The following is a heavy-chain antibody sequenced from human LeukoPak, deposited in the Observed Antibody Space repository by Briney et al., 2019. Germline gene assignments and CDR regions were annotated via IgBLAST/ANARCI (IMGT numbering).Heavy chain of an antibody. D-gene: IGHD3-16*01. CDR2: ISGSGGST. CDR1: GFTFSGYA. CDR3: AKSLGGSPRTNFDY. V-gene: IGHV3-23*01. J-gene: IGHJ4*02. Sequence: QTGGSLRLSCAASGFTFSGYAMSWVRQAPGKGLEWVSAISGSGGSTYYADSVKGRFTISRDNSKNTLYLQMNSLRAEDTAVYYCAKSLGGSPRTNFDYWGQGTLVTVSS.